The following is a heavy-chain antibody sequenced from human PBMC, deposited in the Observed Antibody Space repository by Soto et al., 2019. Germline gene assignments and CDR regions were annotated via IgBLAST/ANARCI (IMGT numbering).Heavy chain of an antibody. CDR1: GFTFSSNW. D-gene: IGHD2-21*02. J-gene: IGHJ6*04. Sequence: EVLLVESGGGLVQPGGSLRLSCAASGFTFSSNWMHWVRQDPGKGLMWVARIKSDGSITAYAGSAKGRFTVSRDNAKNTEYLQVNTLRPEDTAVYYCARGHCVGGDCYRGAMDDWGTGTTVTVS. V-gene: IGHV3-74*01. CDR3: ARGHCVGGDCYRGAMDD. CDR2: IKSDGSIT.